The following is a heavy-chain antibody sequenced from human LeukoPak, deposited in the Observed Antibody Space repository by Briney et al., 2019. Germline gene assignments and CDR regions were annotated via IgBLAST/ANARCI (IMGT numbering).Heavy chain of an antibody. CDR3: ATDLELRGYSGCGTGY. CDR1: GYTLTELS. J-gene: IGHJ4*02. V-gene: IGHV1-24*01. CDR2: FYPEDGET. Sequence: ASVKVSXKVSGYTLTELSMHWVRQAPGKGLEWMGGFYPEDGETIYAQKFQGRVTMTEDTSTDTAYMELSSLRSEDTAVYYCATDLELRGYSGCGTGYWGQGTLVTVSS. D-gene: IGHD5-12*01.